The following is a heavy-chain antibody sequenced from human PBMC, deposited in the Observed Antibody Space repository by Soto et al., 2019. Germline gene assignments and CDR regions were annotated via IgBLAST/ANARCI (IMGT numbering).Heavy chain of an antibody. Sequence: PGGSLSLYCAAPGFTFSNNYMTWVRQAPGKGLEWVSVTYSGGTATSYADSVKGRSTVSRDNSKNTVSLQLDSLRAEDTAVYDCARGVPVGAIGRFYFDSWGQGTLVTVSS. D-gene: IGHD1-26*01. CDR3: ARGVPVGAIGRFYFDS. V-gene: IGHV3-53*01. CDR2: TYSGGTAT. CDR1: GFTFSNNY. J-gene: IGHJ4*02.